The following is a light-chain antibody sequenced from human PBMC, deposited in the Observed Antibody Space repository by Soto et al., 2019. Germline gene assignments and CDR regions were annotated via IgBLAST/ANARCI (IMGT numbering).Light chain of an antibody. CDR1: SSDVGGYNY. Sequence: QSALTQPRSVSGSPGQSVTISCTGTSSDVGGYNYVSWYQQHPGKAPKLMIYDVSKRPSGVPDRFSGSKSGNTASLTISGLQAEDEADYYCCSYAGSPSYVFGTGTKLTVL. J-gene: IGLJ1*01. CDR2: DVS. CDR3: CSYAGSPSYV. V-gene: IGLV2-11*01.